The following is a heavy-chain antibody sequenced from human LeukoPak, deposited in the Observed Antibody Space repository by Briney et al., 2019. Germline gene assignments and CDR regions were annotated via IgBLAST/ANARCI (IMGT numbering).Heavy chain of an antibody. J-gene: IGHJ5*02. CDR2: IYHSGST. Sequence: PSETLSLTCTVSGGSISSYYWSWIRQPPGKGLEWIGYIYHSGSTYYNPSLKSRVTISVDRSKNQFSLKLSSVTAADTAVYYCARGASYYDAEGGGFDPWGQGTLVTVSS. V-gene: IGHV4-59*12. CDR1: GGSISSYY. CDR3: ARGASYYDAEGGGFDP. D-gene: IGHD3-3*01.